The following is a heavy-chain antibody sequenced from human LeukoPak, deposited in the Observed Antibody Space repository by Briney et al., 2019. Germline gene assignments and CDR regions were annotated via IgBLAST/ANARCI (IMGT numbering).Heavy chain of an antibody. CDR2: ISAYNGNT. J-gene: IGHJ4*02. CDR3: ARGSPPRRNYDSRGYYSHYFDY. Sequence: ASVKVSCKASGYTFTSYAMNWVRQAPGQGLEWMGWISAYNGNTHYAQKLQGRVTMTTDTSTSTVYMELRSLRSDDTAVYYCARGSPPRRNYDSRGYYSHYFDYWGQGTLVTVSS. V-gene: IGHV1-18*01. CDR1: GYTFTSYA. D-gene: IGHD3-22*01.